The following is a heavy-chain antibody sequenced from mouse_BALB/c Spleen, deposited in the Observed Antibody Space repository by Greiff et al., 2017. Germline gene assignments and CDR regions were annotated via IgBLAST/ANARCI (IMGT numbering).Heavy chain of an antibody. Sequence: EVQLVESGGGLVQPGGSRKLSCAASGFTFSSFGMHWVRQAPEKGLEWVAYISSGSSTIYYADTVKGRFTISRDNPKNTLFLQMTSLRSEDTAMYYCARGLLRGFDYWGQGTTLTVSS. V-gene: IGHV5-17*02. CDR1: GFTFSSFG. CDR3: ARGLLRGFDY. CDR2: ISSGSSTI. J-gene: IGHJ2*01. D-gene: IGHD2-3*01.